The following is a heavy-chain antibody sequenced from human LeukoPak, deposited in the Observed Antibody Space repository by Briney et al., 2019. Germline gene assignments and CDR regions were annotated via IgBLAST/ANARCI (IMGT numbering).Heavy chain of an antibody. J-gene: IGHJ4*02. CDR2: IKQDGSEK. V-gene: IGHV3-7*01. CDR1: GFTFSSYW. D-gene: IGHD6-19*01. CDR3: ARGTTIAVAGIHFDY. Sequence: GGSLRLSCAASGFTFSSYWMSCVRQAPGKGLEWVANIKQDGSEKYYVDSVKGRFTISRDNAKNSLYLQMNSLRAEDTAVYYCARGTTIAVAGIHFDYWGQGTLVTVSS.